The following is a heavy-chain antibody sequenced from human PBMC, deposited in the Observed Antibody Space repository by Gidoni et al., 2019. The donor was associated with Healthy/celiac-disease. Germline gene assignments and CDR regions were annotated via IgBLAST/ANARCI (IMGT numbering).Heavy chain of an antibody. CDR1: GGSISSGRYY. CDR3: ARSVHVVVVAATPFDY. V-gene: IGHV4-39*01. Sequence: QLQLQESGPGLVKPSETLSLTCTVSGGSISSGRYYWGWIRQPPGKGMEWIGSIYYSGSTYYNPSLKSRVTISVDTSKNQFSLKLSSVTAADTAVYYCARSVHVVVVAATPFDYWGQGTLVTVSS. CDR2: IYYSGST. D-gene: IGHD2-15*01. J-gene: IGHJ4*02.